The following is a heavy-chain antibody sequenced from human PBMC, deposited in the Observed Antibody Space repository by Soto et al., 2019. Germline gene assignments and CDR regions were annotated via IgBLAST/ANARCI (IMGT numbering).Heavy chain of an antibody. J-gene: IGHJ6*03. Sequence: VGSLRLSCAASGFTLSTYSMNWVRQAPGKGLEWVSYISSGSSSIYYADSVKGRFTISRDNAKNSLYLQMNSLRAEDTAVYYCATENYNTYMDVWGKGTTVTVSS. CDR1: GFTLSTYS. V-gene: IGHV3-48*01. CDR2: ISSGSSSI. CDR3: ATENYNTYMDV.